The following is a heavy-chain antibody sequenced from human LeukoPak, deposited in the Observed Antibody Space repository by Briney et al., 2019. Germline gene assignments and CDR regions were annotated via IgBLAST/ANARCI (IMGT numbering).Heavy chain of an antibody. D-gene: IGHD3-10*01. Sequence: SETLSLTCAVSGGSISSTSYYWAWIRQPPGKGLEWIGTIYYSGSTYHNPSLKSRVTMSVDTSRNQFSLKLSSVDAADTAVYYCARDPSPGSYTVWFDPWGQGTLVTVSS. CDR2: IYYSGST. CDR1: GGSISSTSYY. J-gene: IGHJ5*02. CDR3: ARDPSPGSYTVWFDP. V-gene: IGHV4-39*02.